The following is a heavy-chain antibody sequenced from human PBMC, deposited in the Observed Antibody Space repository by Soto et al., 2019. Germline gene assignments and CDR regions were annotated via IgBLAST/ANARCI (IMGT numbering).Heavy chain of an antibody. D-gene: IGHD3-10*01. CDR2: IYYSGST. V-gene: IGHV4-39*01. Sequence: SETLSLTCTVSGGSIISSSYYWGLIRQPPGKGLEWIGSIYYSGSTYYNPSLKSGVTISVDTSKNQFSLKLSSVTAADTAVYYCARHYYGSGSVIIDYNWFDRWGQGTLVTVAS. CDR1: GGSIISSSYY. J-gene: IGHJ5*02. CDR3: ARHYYGSGSVIIDYNWFDR.